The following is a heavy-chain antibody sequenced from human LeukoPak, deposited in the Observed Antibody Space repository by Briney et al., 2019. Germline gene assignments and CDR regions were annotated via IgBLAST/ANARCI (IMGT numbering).Heavy chain of an antibody. J-gene: IGHJ3*02. CDR2: INHSGST. CDR1: GVSFSGYY. V-gene: IGHV4-34*01. CDR3: AETGEISSI. Sequence: SETLSLTCDVYGVSFSGYYWSWIRQPPGKGLEWIGEINHSGSTNYNPSLKSRVTLSRDTSKNQFSLDLTSVTAADTAVYYCAETGEISSIWGRGTMVTVSS. D-gene: IGHD1-14*01.